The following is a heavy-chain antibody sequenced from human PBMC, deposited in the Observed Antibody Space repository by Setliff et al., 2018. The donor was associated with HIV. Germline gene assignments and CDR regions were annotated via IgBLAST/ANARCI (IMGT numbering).Heavy chain of an antibody. D-gene: IGHD6-13*01. CDR2: ISAHNDVT. CDR1: GYTFSTYG. V-gene: IGHV1-18*01. CDR3: VRDRWKEQLVEGWFDP. J-gene: IGHJ5*02. Sequence: ASVKVSCKASGYTFSTYGISWVRQAPGQGLEWMGWISAHNDVTHYAQHLQGRVTMTTDTSTSTAYMELRSLRSGDTAVYYCVRDRWKEQLVEGWFDPWGQGTLVTVSS.